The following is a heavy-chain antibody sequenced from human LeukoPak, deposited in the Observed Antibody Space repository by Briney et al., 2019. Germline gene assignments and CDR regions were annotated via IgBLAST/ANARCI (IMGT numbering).Heavy chain of an antibody. CDR1: GGTFISYA. CDR2: IIPIFGTA. J-gene: IGHJ4*02. CDR3: ASFVAEPKKYSSGWYVDY. V-gene: IGHV1-69*13. D-gene: IGHD6-19*01. Sequence: VKVSCKASGGTFISYAISWVRQAPGQGLEWMGGIIPIFGTANYAQKFQGRVTITADESTSTAYMELSSLRSEDTAVYYCASFVAEPKKYSSGWYVDYWGQGTLVTVSS.